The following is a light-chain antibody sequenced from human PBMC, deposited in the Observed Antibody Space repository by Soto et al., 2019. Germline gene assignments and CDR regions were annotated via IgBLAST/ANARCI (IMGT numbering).Light chain of an antibody. V-gene: IGLV2-14*03. CDR2: DVS. CDR3: SSYTTSNTRQIV. Sequence: QSALTQPASVYGSPGQSITISCTGTSSDVGGYNYVSWYQHHPGKAPKHMIFDVSNRPSGVSNRFSGSKSGNTASLTISGLQPEDEADYYCSSYTTSNTRQIVFGTGTKLTVL. J-gene: IGLJ1*01. CDR1: SSDVGGYNY.